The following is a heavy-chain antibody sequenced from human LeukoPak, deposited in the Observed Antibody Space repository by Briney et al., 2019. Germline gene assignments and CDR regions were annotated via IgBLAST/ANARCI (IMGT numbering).Heavy chain of an antibody. J-gene: IGHJ6*03. CDR3: AHIWTVVTGTYYYYMDV. D-gene: IGHD4-23*01. V-gene: IGHV2-5*02. CDR1: GFSLSTSGVG. CDR2: IYSDDDK. Sequence: GSTLVNPTQTLTLTCTFSGFSLSTSGVGVGWIRQPPVKALEWPALIYSDDDKRYSPSLKSRLTITKDTSKNQVFLTMNNIDPVDTATYFCAHIWTVVTGTYYYYMDVWGKGTTVTVSS.